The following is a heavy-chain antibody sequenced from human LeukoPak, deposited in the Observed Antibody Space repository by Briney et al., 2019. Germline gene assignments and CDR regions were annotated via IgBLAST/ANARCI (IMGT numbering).Heavy chain of an antibody. CDR2: ISGSGGST. Sequence: GGSLRLSCAASGFTFSSYAMSWVRQAPGKGLEWVSAISGSGGSTYYADSVKGRFTISRDNSRNTLYLQMNSLRAEDTAVYYCAKGTRSLAVAGVFDYWGQGTLVTVSS. CDR1: GFTFSSYA. V-gene: IGHV3-23*01. CDR3: AKGTRSLAVAGVFDY. J-gene: IGHJ4*02. D-gene: IGHD6-19*01.